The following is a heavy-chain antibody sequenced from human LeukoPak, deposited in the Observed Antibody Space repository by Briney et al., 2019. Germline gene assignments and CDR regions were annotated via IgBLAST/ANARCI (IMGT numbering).Heavy chain of an antibody. CDR2: IYNTGNT. D-gene: IGHD6-13*01. CDR1: GGSISGYY. CDR3: ARDKAALGTLD. J-gene: IGHJ4*02. V-gene: IGHV4-59*01. Sequence: NPSETLSLTCTVSGGSISGYYWTWIRQPPGKGLEWIGFIYNTGNTNYNPSLKSRVTISVDTSKNQFSLKLSSVTAADTAVYYCARDKAALGTLDWGQGTLVTVSS.